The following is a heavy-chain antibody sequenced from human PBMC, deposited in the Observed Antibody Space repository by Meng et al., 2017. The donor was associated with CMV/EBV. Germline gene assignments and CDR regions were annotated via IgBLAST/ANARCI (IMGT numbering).Heavy chain of an antibody. CDR3: ARGLRLGKYQLLRGASGDY. J-gene: IGHJ4*02. CDR2: ISYDGSNK. Sequence: GGSLRLSCAASGFTFSSYAMHWVRQAPGKGLEWVAVISYDGSNKYYADSVKSRFTISRDNSKNTLYLQMNSLRAEDTAVYYCARGLRLGKYQLLRGASGDYWGQGTLVTVSS. V-gene: IGHV3-30-3*01. D-gene: IGHD2-2*01. CDR1: GFTFSSYA.